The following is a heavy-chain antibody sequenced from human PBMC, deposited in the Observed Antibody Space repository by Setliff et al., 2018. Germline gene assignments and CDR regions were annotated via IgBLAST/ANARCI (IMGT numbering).Heavy chain of an antibody. CDR1: GGPIGSGTYS. D-gene: IGHD1-26*01. CDR3: ATGYSGSPGSYYFDY. Sequence: SETLSLTCDVSGGPIGSGTYSWSWIRQPPGKGLEWIGYIARSGGTYYNPSLKSRVTISVDTSKNQFSLKLSSVTAADTAVYYCATGYSGSPGSYYFDYWGQGTLVTVSS. J-gene: IGHJ4*02. V-gene: IGHV4-30-2*01. CDR2: IARSGGT.